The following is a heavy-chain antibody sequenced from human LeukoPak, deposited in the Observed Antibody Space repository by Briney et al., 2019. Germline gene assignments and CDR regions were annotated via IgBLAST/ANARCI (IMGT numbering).Heavy chain of an antibody. CDR1: GYTFTSYA. J-gene: IGHJ3*02. CDR2: ISTYTGNT. D-gene: IGHD3-22*01. Sequence: GALVKVSCKTSGYTFTSYAISWVRQAPGQGLECMGWISTYTGNTDYAQKLQGRVTMTTDTSTSTAYMELRSLSSDDTAVYYCARVLVVSSDAFDIWGQGTMVTVSS. V-gene: IGHV1-18*01. CDR3: ARVLVVSSDAFDI.